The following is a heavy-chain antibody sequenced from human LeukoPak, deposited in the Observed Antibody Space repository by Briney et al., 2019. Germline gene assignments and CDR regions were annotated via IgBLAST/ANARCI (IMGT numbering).Heavy chain of an antibody. V-gene: IGHV3-7*03. CDR3: ARDVGGDLDY. D-gene: IGHD2-21*02. CDR2: IRGDEGDK. Sequence: GGPLRLSCAVSGFTFRNYWMAWVRQAPGKGLEWVANIRGDEGDKNSVDSVKGRVTISRDNAKNSLYLQMNSLRVEDTAVYYCARDVGGDLDYWGQGTLVTVSS. CDR1: GFTFRNYW. J-gene: IGHJ4*02.